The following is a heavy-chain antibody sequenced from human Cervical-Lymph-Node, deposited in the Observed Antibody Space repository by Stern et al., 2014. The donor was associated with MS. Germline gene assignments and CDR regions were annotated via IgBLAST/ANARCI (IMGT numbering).Heavy chain of an antibody. J-gene: IGHJ2*01. D-gene: IGHD2-15*01. V-gene: IGHV4-39*01. CDR2: IFHSGGST. Sequence: QLQLQESGPGLVKPSETLSLTCTVSGGSSSSSSYFWGWIRQPPGKGLEWIGNIFHSGGSTYYNPSLKSRVTISGTPSNNQVSLRLTSVTAADTAVYYCARLGYCSGGSCSYWYFDLWGRGTLVTVSS. CDR3: ARLGYCSGGSCSYWYFDL. CDR1: GGSSSSSSYF.